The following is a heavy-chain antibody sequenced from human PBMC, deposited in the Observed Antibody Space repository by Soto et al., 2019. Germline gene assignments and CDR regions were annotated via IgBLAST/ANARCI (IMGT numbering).Heavy chain of an antibody. CDR3: AREKRRFPHPYYYGMDV. V-gene: IGHV4-31*03. D-gene: IGHD3-3*01. CDR2: IYYSGST. J-gene: IGHJ6*02. CDR1: GGSISSGGYY. Sequence: QVQLQESGPGLVKPSQTLSLTCTVSGGSISSGGYYWSWIRQHPGKGLEWIGYIYYSGSTYYNPSLKSRVTISVDTSKNQFSLKLSSVTAADTAVYYCAREKRRFPHPYYYGMDVWGQGTTVTVSS.